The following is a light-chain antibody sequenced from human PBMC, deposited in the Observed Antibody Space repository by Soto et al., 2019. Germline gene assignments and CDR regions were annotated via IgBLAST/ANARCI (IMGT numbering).Light chain of an antibody. CDR1: QSVSDY. CDR2: DAS. CDR3: QQRVNWPPT. V-gene: IGKV3-11*01. J-gene: IGKJ4*01. Sequence: VLTQSPARLSLSPGERATLSCRAGQSVSDYLAWYQQKPSQPPRLLFFDASNRATGVPDRFSAGGSGTDFTLIISSLEPEDFAVYYCQQRVNWPPTFGGGTKVEI.